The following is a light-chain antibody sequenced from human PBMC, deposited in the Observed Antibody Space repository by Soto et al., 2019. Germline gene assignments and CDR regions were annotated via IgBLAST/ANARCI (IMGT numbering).Light chain of an antibody. CDR3: QQYSKWPPRYT. Sequence: EIVLTQSPGTLSLSPGERATLSCRASQSVSSSYLAWYQQKPGQAPRLLIYGASSRATGIPDRFSGSGSGTDFTLTISSLQSEDFAMYFCQQYSKWPPRYTFGQGTKVDIK. CDR2: GAS. V-gene: IGKV3-20*01. J-gene: IGKJ2*01. CDR1: QSVSSSY.